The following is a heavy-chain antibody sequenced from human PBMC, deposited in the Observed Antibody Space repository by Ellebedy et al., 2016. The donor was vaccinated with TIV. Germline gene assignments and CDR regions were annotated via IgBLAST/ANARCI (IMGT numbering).Heavy chain of an antibody. D-gene: IGHD6-13*01. J-gene: IGHJ6*02. V-gene: IGHV4-59*01. Sequence: GSLRLXXTVSGGSISSYYWSWIRQPPGKGLEWIGYIYYSGSTNYNPSLKSRVTISVDTSKNQFSLKLSSVTAADTAVYYCARDQYSSSWYSNYGMDVWGQGTTVTVSS. CDR2: IYYSGST. CDR1: GGSISSYY. CDR3: ARDQYSSSWYSNYGMDV.